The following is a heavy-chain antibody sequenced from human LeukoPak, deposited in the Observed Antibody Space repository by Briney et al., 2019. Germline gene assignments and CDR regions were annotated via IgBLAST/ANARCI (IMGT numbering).Heavy chain of an antibody. CDR3: AREGPGYSSSWYWFDP. J-gene: IGHJ5*02. D-gene: IGHD6-13*01. V-gene: IGHV4-59*11. CDR2: IYYSGST. CDR1: GGSISSHY. Sequence: SETLSLTCTVSGGSISSHYWSWIRQPPGKGLEWIGYIYYSGSTNYNPSLKSRVTISVDTSKNNFSLKLSSVTAADTAVYYCAREGPGYSSSWYWFDPWGQGTLVTVSS.